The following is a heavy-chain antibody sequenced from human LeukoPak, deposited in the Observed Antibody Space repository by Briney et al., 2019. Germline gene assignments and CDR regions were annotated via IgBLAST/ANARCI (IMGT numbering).Heavy chain of an antibody. J-gene: IGHJ5*02. D-gene: IGHD3-10*01. CDR3: ARDLRDYYGSGSHKFDP. CDR1: GFTFSSYT. CDR2: ISGSSYYI. V-gene: IGHV3-21*01. Sequence: GGSLRLSCVASGFTFSSYTMNWVRQTPGKGLEWVSSISGSSYYIYYADSVRGRFTISRDNAENSVYLQMNSLRAEDTAVYYCARDLRDYYGSGSHKFDPWGQGTLVTVSS.